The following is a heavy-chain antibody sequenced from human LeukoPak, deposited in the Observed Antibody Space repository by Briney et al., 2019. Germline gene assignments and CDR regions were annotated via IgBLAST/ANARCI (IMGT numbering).Heavy chain of an antibody. Sequence: ASVKVSCKASGGTFSSYAISWVRQAPGQGLEWMGGIIPIFGTANYAQKFQGRVTITADESTSTAYMELSSLRSEDTAVYYCATAQWELRGSFDYWGQGTLVTVSS. CDR3: ATAQWELRGSFDY. V-gene: IGHV1-69*13. D-gene: IGHD1-26*01. J-gene: IGHJ4*02. CDR1: GGTFSSYA. CDR2: IIPIFGTA.